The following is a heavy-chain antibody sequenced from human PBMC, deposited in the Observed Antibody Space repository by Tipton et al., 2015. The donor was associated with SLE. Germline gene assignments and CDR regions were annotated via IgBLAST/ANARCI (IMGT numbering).Heavy chain of an antibody. CDR2: IYYSGST. Sequence: TLSLTCTVSGGSISSGSYYWGWIRQPPGKGLEWIGSIYYSGSTCYNPSLKSRVTISVDTSKNQFSLKLSSVTAADTAVYYCARHSGSYTDAFDIWGQGTMVTVSS. J-gene: IGHJ3*02. CDR1: GGSISSGSYY. V-gene: IGHV4-39*07. D-gene: IGHD1-26*01. CDR3: ARHSGSYTDAFDI.